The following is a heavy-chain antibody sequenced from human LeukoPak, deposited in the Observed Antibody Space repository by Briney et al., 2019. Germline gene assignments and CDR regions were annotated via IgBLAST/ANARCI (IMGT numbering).Heavy chain of an antibody. CDR2: IYYSGST. V-gene: IGHV4-59*01. Sequence: SETLSLTCTVSGGSISSYYWSWIRQPPGKGLEWIGYIYYSGSTNYNPSLKSRVTISVDTSKNQFSLKLSSVTAADTAVYSCATTVYYYDSSGYYRYYYYYMDVWGKGTTVTVSS. CDR1: GGSISSYY. J-gene: IGHJ6*03. CDR3: ATTVYYYDSSGYYRYYYYYMDV. D-gene: IGHD3-22*01.